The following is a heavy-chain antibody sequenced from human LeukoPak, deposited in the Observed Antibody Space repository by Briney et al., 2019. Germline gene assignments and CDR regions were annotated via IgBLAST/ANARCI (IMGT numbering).Heavy chain of an antibody. D-gene: IGHD6-6*01. J-gene: IGHJ4*02. CDR1: GGSFSGYY. CDR2: INHSGST. V-gene: IGHV4-34*01. CDR3: ARGPRGGSSSSSLDY. Sequence: SETLSLTCAVYGGSFSGYYWSWIRQPPGKGLEWIGEINHSGSTNYNPSLKSRVTISVDTSKNQFSLKLSSVTAADTAVYYCARGPRGGSSSSSLDYWGLGTLVTVSS.